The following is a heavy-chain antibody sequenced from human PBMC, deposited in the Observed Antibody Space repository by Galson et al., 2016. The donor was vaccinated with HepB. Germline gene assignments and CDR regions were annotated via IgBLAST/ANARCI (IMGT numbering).Heavy chain of an antibody. CDR3: AKGNEESNSGSSWYNWFDP. CDR2: ITWDGDTT. CDR1: GFTFQNYA. D-gene: IGHD6-13*01. V-gene: IGHV3-43D*03. Sequence: SLRLSCAASGFTFQNYAMHWVRQAPGKGLEWISLITWDGDTTYYANSVKGRFTISRDNSKNTLYLQMNSLRAEDTAVYYCAKGNEESNSGSSWYNWFDPWGQGTLVTVSS. J-gene: IGHJ5*02.